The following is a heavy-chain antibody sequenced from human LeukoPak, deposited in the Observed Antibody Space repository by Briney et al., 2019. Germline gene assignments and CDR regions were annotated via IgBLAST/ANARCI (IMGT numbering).Heavy chain of an antibody. CDR2: IYYSGST. CDR1: GGSISSSSYY. D-gene: IGHD3-22*01. Sequence: PSETLSLTCTVSGGSISSSSYYWGWIRQPPGKGLEWIGSIYYSGSTYYNPSLKSRVTISVDTSKNQFSLKLSSVTAADTAVYYCARDLPAGYYYDSSGLPNDYWGQGTLVTVSS. V-gene: IGHV4-39*07. CDR3: ARDLPAGYYYDSSGLPNDY. J-gene: IGHJ4*02.